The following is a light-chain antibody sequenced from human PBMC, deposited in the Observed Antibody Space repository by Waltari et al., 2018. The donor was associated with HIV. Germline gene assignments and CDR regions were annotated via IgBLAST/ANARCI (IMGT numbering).Light chain of an antibody. CDR2: NNS. V-gene: IGLV1-40*01. CDR1: SSNIGAGFD. Sequence: QSVLTQPPSVSGAPGQRVTISCTGSSSNIGAGFDVHWYQQLPGTAPKLRIYNNSNRPSGVPDRFSGSKSGTSASLAITGLQAEDEADYYCQSYDSSLSGSDVFGT. J-gene: IGLJ1*01. CDR3: QSYDSSLSGSDV.